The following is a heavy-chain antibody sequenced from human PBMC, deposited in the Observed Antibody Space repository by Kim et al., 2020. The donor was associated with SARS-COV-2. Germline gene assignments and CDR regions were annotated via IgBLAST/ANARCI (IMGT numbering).Heavy chain of an antibody. CDR2: VGFSGRV. J-gene: IGHJ4*02. CDR1: GGSISSYL. Sequence: SETLSLTCTVSGGSISSYLWSWVRQPAGKGLEWIGRVGFSGRVDYNPSLKSRVTMSADTSNNQVSLRLSSVTAADTAVYYCARDQSYNWNYDYFDYWGQGTLVTVSS. CDR3: ARDQSYNWNYDYFDY. D-gene: IGHD1-7*01. V-gene: IGHV4-4*07.